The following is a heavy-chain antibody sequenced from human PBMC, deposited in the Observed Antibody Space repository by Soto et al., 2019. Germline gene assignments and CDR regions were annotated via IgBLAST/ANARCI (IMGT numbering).Heavy chain of an antibody. CDR2: ISSIGST. CDR3: ARGNYHFYYGMDV. CDR1: GGSLTTHY. V-gene: IGHV4-59*11. D-gene: IGHD1-7*01. Sequence: SETLSLTCTVSGGSLTTHYWTLIRQPPGKGLEWIGYISSIGSTNYTPSLKSRVSISLDTSRNQFSLKLYSVTAADTAVYYCARGNYHFYYGMDVWGQGTTVTVSS. J-gene: IGHJ6*02.